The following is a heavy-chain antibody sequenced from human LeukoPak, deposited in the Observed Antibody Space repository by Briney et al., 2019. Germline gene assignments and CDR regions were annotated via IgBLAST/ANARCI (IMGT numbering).Heavy chain of an antibody. CDR3: ARGRYYDSSGYYGIDY. D-gene: IGHD3-22*01. V-gene: IGHV4-34*01. J-gene: IGHJ4*02. Sequence: SRVTMSVDTSKNHFSLKMSSVTAADTAVYYCARGRYYDSSGYYGIDYWGQGTLVTVSS.